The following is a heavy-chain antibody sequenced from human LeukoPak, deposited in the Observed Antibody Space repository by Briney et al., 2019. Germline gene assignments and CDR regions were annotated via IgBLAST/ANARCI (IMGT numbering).Heavy chain of an antibody. V-gene: IGHV3-66*02. J-gene: IGHJ4*01. D-gene: IGHD3-22*01. CDR2: IYSGGST. CDR1: GLTVISNY. CDR3: ARADSSGYYGSYYFDY. Sequence: GGSLRLSCAASGLTVISNYMSWVRQAPGKGLEWVSVIYSGGSTYYADSVKGRFTISRDNSKNTLYLQMNSLRAEDTAVYYCARADSSGYYGSYYFDYWGHGTLVTVSS.